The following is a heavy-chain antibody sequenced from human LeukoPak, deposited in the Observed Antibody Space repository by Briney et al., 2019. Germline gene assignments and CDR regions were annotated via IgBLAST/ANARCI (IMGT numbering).Heavy chain of an antibody. CDR1: GGSFGGYY. D-gene: IGHD2-2*01. J-gene: IGHJ6*03. CDR3: ARGRVVVPAAIFFGANYYYYMDV. CDR2: INHSGST. Sequence: SETLSLTCAVYGGSFGGYYWSWIRQPPGKGLEWIGEINHSGSTNYNPSLKSRVTISVDTSKNQFSLKLSSVTAADTAVYYCARGRVVVPAAIFFGANYYYYMDVWGKGTTVTVSS. V-gene: IGHV4-34*01.